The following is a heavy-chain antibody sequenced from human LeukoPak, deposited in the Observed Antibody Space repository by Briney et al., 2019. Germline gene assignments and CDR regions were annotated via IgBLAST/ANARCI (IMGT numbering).Heavy chain of an antibody. Sequence: GESLRLFCAASEFTFRSYWMSWVRQDSEKGLQRVANIKQDGSEKYYVDSVKGRFTISRDNAKNSLYLQMNSLRAEDTAVYFCARANQRHCDRTSCYLKFDYWGQGTLLTVSS. D-gene: IGHD2-2*01. J-gene: IGHJ4*02. V-gene: IGHV3-7*01. CDR2: IKQDGSEK. CDR1: EFTFRSYW. CDR3: ARANQRHCDRTSCYLKFDY.